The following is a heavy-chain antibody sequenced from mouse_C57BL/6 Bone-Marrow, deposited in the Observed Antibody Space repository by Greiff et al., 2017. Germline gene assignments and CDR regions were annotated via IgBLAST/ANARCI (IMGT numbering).Heavy chain of an antibody. CDR2: INPYNGGT. Sequence: EVHLVESGPVLVKPGASVKMSCKASGYTFTDYYMNWVKQSHGKSLEWIGVINPYNGGTSYNQKFKGKATLTVDKSSSTVYMELNSLTSEDSAVYYCARSVNWAFAYWGQGTLVTVSA. D-gene: IGHD4-1*01. J-gene: IGHJ3*01. V-gene: IGHV1-19*01. CDR3: ARSVNWAFAY. CDR1: GYTFTDYY.